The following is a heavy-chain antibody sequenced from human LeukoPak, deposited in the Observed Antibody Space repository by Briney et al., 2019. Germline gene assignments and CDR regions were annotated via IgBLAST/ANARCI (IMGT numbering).Heavy chain of an antibody. J-gene: IGHJ5*02. Sequence: SQTLSLTCTVSGGSISSVGYYWSWIRQHPGKGLEWIGFIYYTGTTTYYNPSLKSRASISVDTSKNHFSLKLTSVTAADTAVYYCARATGGAAAADFDPWGQGTLVTVSS. V-gene: IGHV4-31*03. CDR3: ARATGGAAAADFDP. D-gene: IGHD6-13*01. CDR2: IYYTGTTT. CDR1: GGSISSVGYY.